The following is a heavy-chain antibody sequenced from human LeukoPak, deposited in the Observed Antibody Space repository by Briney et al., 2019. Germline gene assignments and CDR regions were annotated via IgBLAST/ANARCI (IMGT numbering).Heavy chain of an antibody. V-gene: IGHV1-2*02. CDR1: GYTFTAYY. Sequence: GASVKVSCKATGYTFTAYYMHWVRQAPGQGLEWMGWINPSSGGTNSAPNFQGRVTMTRDTSISTAYMERSDLRSADTAVYYCARDRGSPWYFDYWGQGTLVTVSS. CDR3: ARDRGSPWYFDY. D-gene: IGHD3-10*01. CDR2: INPSSGGT. J-gene: IGHJ4*02.